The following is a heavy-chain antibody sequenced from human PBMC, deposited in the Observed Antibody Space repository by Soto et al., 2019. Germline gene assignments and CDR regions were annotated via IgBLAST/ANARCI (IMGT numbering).Heavy chain of an antibody. Sequence: EMQLVESGGGLVKPGGSLRLSCAASGFTISSYSMNWVRQAPGKGLEWVSSISSSSSYIYYADSVKGRFTISRDNAKNSLYLQMNSLRAEDTAVYYCARDGGPGYYYDSSGYSDYWGQGTLVTVSS. J-gene: IGHJ4*02. CDR2: ISSSSSYI. D-gene: IGHD3-22*01. V-gene: IGHV3-21*01. CDR3: ARDGGPGYYYDSSGYSDY. CDR1: GFTISSYS.